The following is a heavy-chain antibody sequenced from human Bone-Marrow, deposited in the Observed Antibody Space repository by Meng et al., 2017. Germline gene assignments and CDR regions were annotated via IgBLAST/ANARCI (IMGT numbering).Heavy chain of an antibody. J-gene: IGHJ4*02. D-gene: IGHD6-13*01. CDR3: ARGRSSSWPRPFDY. V-gene: IGHV4-31*03. CDR2: INHSGST. Sequence: QVQLQESGPGLVKPSQTLSLPCTLSGGSISSGGYYWSWIRQPPGKGLEWIGEINHSGSTNYNPSLKSRVTISVDTSKNQFSLKLSSVTAADTAVYYCARGRSSSWPRPFDYWGQGTLVTVSS. CDR1: GGSISSGGYY.